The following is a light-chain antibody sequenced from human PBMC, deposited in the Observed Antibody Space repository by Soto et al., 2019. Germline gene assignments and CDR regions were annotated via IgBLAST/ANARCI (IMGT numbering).Light chain of an antibody. CDR2: GAG. J-gene: IGKJ4*01. V-gene: IGKV3-20*01. CDR3: HQYGDSPPT. CDR1: QTVRKY. Sequence: EVVLTQSPGTLSVSPGERVTVSCRASQTVRKYLAWYQQKAGQAPRLVIYGAGTRGTGVPDRFSGSGSGTDFSLTMNSLESDDSSVYYCHQYGDSPPTFGGGTNVEI.